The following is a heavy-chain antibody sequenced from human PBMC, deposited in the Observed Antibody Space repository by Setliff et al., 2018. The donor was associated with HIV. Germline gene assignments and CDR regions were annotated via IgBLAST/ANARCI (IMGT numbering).Heavy chain of an antibody. Sequence: LSLTCAASGFTFSDYYMSWIRQAPGKGLEWVSYISSSGSIIYYADSVKGRFTISRDNAKNSLYLQMNSLRAEDTAVYYCARTRLGINQVLYYFDYWGQGTLVTVSS. V-gene: IGHV3-11*01. D-gene: IGHD7-27*01. CDR1: GFTFSDYY. J-gene: IGHJ4*02. CDR3: ARTRLGINQVLYYFDY. CDR2: ISSSGSII.